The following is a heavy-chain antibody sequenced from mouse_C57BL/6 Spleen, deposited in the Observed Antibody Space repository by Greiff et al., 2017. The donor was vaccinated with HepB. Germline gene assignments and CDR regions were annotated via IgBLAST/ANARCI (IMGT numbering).Heavy chain of an antibody. J-gene: IGHJ2*01. V-gene: IGHV1-52*01. Sequence: QVQLQQPGAELVRPGSSVKLSCKASGYTFTSYWMHWVKQRPIQGLEWIGNIDPSDSETHYNQKFKDKATLTVDKSSSTAYMQLSSLTSEDSAVYYCARVYDGSLDYWGQGTTLTVSS. D-gene: IGHD2-3*01. CDR1: GYTFTSYW. CDR2: IDPSDSET. CDR3: ARVYDGSLDY.